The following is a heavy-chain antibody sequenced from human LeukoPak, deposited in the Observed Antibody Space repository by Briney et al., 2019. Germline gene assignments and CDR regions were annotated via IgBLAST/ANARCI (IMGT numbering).Heavy chain of an antibody. CDR2: VSGNNGNT. D-gene: IGHD5-12*01. V-gene: IGHV1-18*01. Sequence: ASVKVSCKASGYTFTTYGISWVRQAPGQGLEWMGWVSGNNGNTNYAQKLQGRVTMTTDTSTNTAYMELRSLRSDDTAVYYCARGYSGYDYEDYWGQGTLVTVSS. CDR3: ARGYSGYDYEDY. CDR1: GYTFTTYG. J-gene: IGHJ4*02.